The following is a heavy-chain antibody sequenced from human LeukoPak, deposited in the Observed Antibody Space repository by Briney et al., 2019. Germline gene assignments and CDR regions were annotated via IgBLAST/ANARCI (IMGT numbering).Heavy chain of an antibody. CDR2: ISCSCGST. CDR3: AKVHRAKTYSSGWYYFDY. Sequence: GGSLRLSCAASGFTFSSYAMSWVRQAPGKGLEWVSAISCSCGSTYYAHPVKSRFPISRDNSKNTLYLQMNSLRAEDTAVEYCAKVHRAKTYSSGWYYFDYWGQGTLVTVSS. D-gene: IGHD6-19*01. J-gene: IGHJ4*02. CDR1: GFTFSSYA. V-gene: IGHV3-23*01.